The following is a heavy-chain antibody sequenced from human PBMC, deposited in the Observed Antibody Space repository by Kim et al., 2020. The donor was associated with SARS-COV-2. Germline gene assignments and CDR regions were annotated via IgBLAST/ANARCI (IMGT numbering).Heavy chain of an antibody. V-gene: IGHV3-33*01. D-gene: IGHD5-12*01. Sequence: GGSLRLSCAASGFTFSSYGMHWVRQAPGKGLEWVAVIWYDGSNKYYADSVKGRFTISRDNSKNTLYLQMNSLRAEDTAVYYCARDGHGSGYGIDYWGQGTLVTVSS. CDR1: GFTFSSYG. CDR2: IWYDGSNK. CDR3: ARDGHGSGYGIDY. J-gene: IGHJ4*02.